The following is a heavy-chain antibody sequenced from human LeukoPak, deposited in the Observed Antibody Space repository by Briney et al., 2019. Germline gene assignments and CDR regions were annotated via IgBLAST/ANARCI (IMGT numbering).Heavy chain of an antibody. CDR2: INAVGSS. CDR1: GGSVKSYY. Sequence: PSETPSLTCSVSGGSVKSYYWSWLRQSAGKGLEWIGRINAVGSSDFNPSLRRRVSMSVDTSKNQVSLNVTSVTAADTAVYHCAREVIRDFWSGYYTHFDKWGPGTMVTVSS. J-gene: IGHJ4*02. CDR3: AREVIRDFWSGYYTHFDK. D-gene: IGHD3-3*01. V-gene: IGHV4-4*07.